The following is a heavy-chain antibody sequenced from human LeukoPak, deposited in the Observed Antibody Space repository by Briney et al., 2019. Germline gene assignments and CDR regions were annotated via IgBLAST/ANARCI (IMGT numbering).Heavy chain of an antibody. V-gene: IGHV3-74*01. CDR1: GFTFGNSW. CDR2: INADGSTA. CDR3: AVVVEPPDSDGFDV. J-gene: IGHJ3*01. Sequence: GGSLRLSCAASGFTFGNSWVHWVRQAPGKGLVWVSLINADGSTATYADSVKGRFTISRDNARNTLSLQMNSLTIEDTAVYYCAVVVEPPDSDGFDVWGQGTMVTVSS. D-gene: IGHD1-14*01.